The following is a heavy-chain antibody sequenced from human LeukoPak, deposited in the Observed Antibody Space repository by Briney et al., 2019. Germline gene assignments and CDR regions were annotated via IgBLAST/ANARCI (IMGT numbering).Heavy chain of an antibody. D-gene: IGHD6-25*01. CDR1: GYTFTSYD. CDR3: ARDKQQRGDGHVDP. Sequence: ASVKVSCKASGYTFTSYDINWVRQATGQGLEWMGWMNPNSGNTGYAQKFQGRVTMTRNTSISTAYMELSSLRSEDTAVYYCARDKQQRGDGHVDPWGQGTLVTVSS. CDR2: MNPNSGNT. V-gene: IGHV1-8*01. J-gene: IGHJ5*02.